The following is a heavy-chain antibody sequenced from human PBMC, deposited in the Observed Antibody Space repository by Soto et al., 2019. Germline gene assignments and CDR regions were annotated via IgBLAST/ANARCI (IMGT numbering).Heavy chain of an antibody. CDR2: INHSGST. Sequence: QVQLQQWGAGLLKPSETLSLTCAVYGGSFSGYYWSWIRQPPGKGLEWIGEINHSGSTNYNPSLKSRVTISVDTSKNQFSLKLSSVTAADTAVYYCATAPSSGDACDIWGQGTIVTVSS. CDR1: GGSFSGYY. V-gene: IGHV4-34*01. J-gene: IGHJ3*02. CDR3: ATAPSSGDACDI.